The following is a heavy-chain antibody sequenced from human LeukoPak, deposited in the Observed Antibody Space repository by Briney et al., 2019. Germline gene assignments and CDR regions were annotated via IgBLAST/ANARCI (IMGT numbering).Heavy chain of an antibody. CDR3: ARDPPYSGHDWGYYYYGMDV. CDR1: GGTFSSYA. CDR2: IIPIFGTA. V-gene: IGHV1-69*01. J-gene: IGHJ6*02. Sequence: SVKVSCKASGGTFSSYAISWVRQAPGQGLEWMGGIIPIFGTANYAQKFQGRVTITADESTSTAYMELSSLRSEDTAVYYCARDPPYSGHDWGYYYYGMDVWGQGTTVTVSS. D-gene: IGHD5-12*01.